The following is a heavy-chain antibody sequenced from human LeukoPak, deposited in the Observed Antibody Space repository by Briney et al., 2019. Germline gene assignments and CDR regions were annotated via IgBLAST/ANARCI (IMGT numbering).Heavy chain of an antibody. CDR2: IKGDGSVE. J-gene: IGHJ5*02. CDR1: GFXFSSFW. V-gene: IGHV3-7*04. CDR3: ARVVTWFDP. Sequence: GGSLRPSCAASGFXFSSFWMSWVRQAPGKGLEWVAHIKGDGSVESYVDSVKGRFIISRDNARNSVYLQMNSLRGEDTAVYYCARVVTWFDPWGQGSLVIVSS.